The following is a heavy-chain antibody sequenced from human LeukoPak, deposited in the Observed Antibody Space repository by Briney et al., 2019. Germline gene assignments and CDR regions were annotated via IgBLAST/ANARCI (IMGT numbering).Heavy chain of an antibody. V-gene: IGHV3-30*18. D-gene: IGHD6-19*01. CDR3: AKEIAVVGDFDA. CDR2: ISYDGTKT. Sequence: PGGSLRLSCAASGFAFSSSAIHWVRQAPGQGLEWVAVISYDGTKTYYSDSVKGRFTISRDNSKNTLSLQMNSLRVEDTALYYCAKEIAVVGDFDAWGQGTLVTVSS. CDR1: GFAFSSSA. J-gene: IGHJ3*01.